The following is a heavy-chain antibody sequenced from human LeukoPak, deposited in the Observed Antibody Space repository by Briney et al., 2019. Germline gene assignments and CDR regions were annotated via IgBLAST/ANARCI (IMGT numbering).Heavy chain of an antibody. D-gene: IGHD3-10*01. CDR2: INHSGST. CDR1: GGSFSGYY. CDR3: ARAYYYGSGSYHSGYYGMDV. V-gene: IGHV4-34*01. Sequence: SETLSLTCAVYGGSFSGYYWSWIRQPPGKGLEWIGEINHSGSTNYNPSLKSRVTISVDTSKNQFSLKLSSVTAADTAVFYCARAYYYGSGSYHSGYYGMDVWGQGTTVTVSS. J-gene: IGHJ6*02.